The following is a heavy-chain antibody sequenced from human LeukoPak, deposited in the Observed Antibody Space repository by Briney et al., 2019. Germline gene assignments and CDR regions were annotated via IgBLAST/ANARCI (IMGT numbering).Heavy chain of an antibody. CDR1: GGSISNSSYY. CDR3: ARRLGTTHFDY. CDR2: IFYSGST. Sequence: SETLSLTCSVSGGSISNSSYYLGWIRQPPGKGLEWIGSIFYSGSTYYNPSLKSRVTISVDTSKNQFSLKLSSVTAADTAVYYCARRLGTTHFDYWGQGTLVAVSS. D-gene: IGHD1-7*01. V-gene: IGHV4-39*01. J-gene: IGHJ4*02.